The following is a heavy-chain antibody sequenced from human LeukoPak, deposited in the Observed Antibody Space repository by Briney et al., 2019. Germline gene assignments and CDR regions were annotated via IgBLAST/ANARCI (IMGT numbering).Heavy chain of an antibody. D-gene: IGHD5-24*01. J-gene: IGHJ4*02. CDR3: VQIPGGGY. V-gene: IGHV3-23*05. CDR1: GFTFSSYA. CDR2: IYGSGST. Sequence: PGGSLRLSCAASGFTFSSYAMSWVRQAPGKGLEWVSIIYGSGSTYYADSVKGRFTISRDNSKNMVYLQLNSLRAEDTAIFYCVQIPGGGYWGQGTLVTVSS.